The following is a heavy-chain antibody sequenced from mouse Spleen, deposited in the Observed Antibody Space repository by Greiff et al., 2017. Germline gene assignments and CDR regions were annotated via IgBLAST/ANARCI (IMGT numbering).Heavy chain of an antibody. D-gene: IGHD3-1*01. CDR1: GYTFTSYG. V-gene: IGHV1-81*01. Sequence: VQLQQSGAELARPGASVTLSCKASGYTFTSYGISWVKLRTGQGLEWIGEIYPRSGNTYYNEKFKGTATLTADKSSSTAYMELRSLTSEDSSVYFCARSGDPWFAYWGQGTLVTVSA. CDR3: ARSGDPWFAY. CDR2: IYPRSGNT. J-gene: IGHJ3*01.